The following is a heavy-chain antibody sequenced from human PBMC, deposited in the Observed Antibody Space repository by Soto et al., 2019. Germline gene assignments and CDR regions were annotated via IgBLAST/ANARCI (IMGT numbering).Heavy chain of an antibody. D-gene: IGHD3-10*01. Sequence: QVQLVESGGGVVQPGRSLRLSCAASGFTFSSYGMHWVRQAPGKGLEWVAVIWYDGSNKYYADSVMGRFTIARDNSKNTLHLHMTGLRAEDTAVYYFARDRFVGPYYGMDVWGQGSTVTVSS. J-gene: IGHJ6*02. V-gene: IGHV3-33*01. CDR1: GFTFSSYG. CDR3: ARDRFVGPYYGMDV. CDR2: IWYDGSNK.